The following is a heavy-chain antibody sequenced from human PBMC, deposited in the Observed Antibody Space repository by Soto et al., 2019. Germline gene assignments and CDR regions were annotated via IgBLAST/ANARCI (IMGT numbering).Heavy chain of an antibody. CDR3: AREYSNSPEAFDS. Sequence: SETLSLTCTVSGGSISGYYWSWIRQPPGRGLEWIGDIYYSGTTNYNPSLKSRVTISLDASRNQFSLKLSSVTAADTAVFYCAREYSNSPEAFDSWGQGTLVTVSS. CDR1: GGSISGYY. D-gene: IGHD1-26*01. CDR2: IYYSGTT. J-gene: IGHJ4*02. V-gene: IGHV4-59*01.